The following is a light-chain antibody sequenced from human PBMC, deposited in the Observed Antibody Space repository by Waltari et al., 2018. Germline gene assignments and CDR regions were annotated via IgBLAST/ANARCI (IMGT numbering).Light chain of an antibody. CDR3: CSYAGSAIWV. V-gene: IGLV2-23*01. J-gene: IGLJ3*02. CDR2: EDN. CDR1: SSDVGSYNL. Sequence: QSALTQPASVSGSPGQSIPIPCTGTSSDVGSYNLVSWYQQHPGKAPKLMIYEDNKRPSGVSNRFSGSKSGNTASLTISGLQAEDEADYYCCSYAGSAIWVFGGGTKLTVL.